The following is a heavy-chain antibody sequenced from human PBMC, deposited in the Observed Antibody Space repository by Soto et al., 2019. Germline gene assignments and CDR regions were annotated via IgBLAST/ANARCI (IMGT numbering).Heavy chain of an antibody. D-gene: IGHD2-2*01. CDR1: GGSFSGFY. Sequence: ASETLSLTCAVYGGSFSGFYWNWIRQPPGKGLEWIGEINDSGSTKYNPSLKSRVTISVDTSKNQFSLKLSSVTAADTAVYYCARWGYCSNSICYPFDYWGQGILVTVSS. J-gene: IGHJ4*02. CDR3: ARWGYCSNSICYPFDY. CDR2: INDSGST. V-gene: IGHV4-34*01.